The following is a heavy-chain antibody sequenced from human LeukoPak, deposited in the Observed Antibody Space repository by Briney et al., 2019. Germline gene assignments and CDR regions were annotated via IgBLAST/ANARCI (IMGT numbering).Heavy chain of an antibody. CDR3: ARFSSGWYRKDVFDI. V-gene: IGHV4-30-4*08. D-gene: IGHD6-19*01. J-gene: IGHJ3*02. Sequence: PSQTLSLTCTVSGGSISSGDYYWSWIRQPPGKGLEWIGYIYYSGSTYYNPSLKSRVTISVDTSKNQFSLKLSSVTAADTAVYYCARFSSGWYRKDVFDIWGQGTMVTVSS. CDR2: IYYSGST. CDR1: GGSISSGDYY.